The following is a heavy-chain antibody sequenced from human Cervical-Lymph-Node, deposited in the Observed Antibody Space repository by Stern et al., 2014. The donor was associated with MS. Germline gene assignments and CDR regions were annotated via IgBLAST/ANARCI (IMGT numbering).Heavy chain of an antibody. D-gene: IGHD5-18*01. J-gene: IGHJ4*02. V-gene: IGHV1-2*04. Sequence: QVQLVQSGAEVKKPGASVKVSCKASGYTFTGYYMHWVRQAPGQGLEWMGWINPNSGGTNYAQKFQGWVTMTRDTSISTAYMELSRLRSDDTAVYYCARGAIQLWSLPSFDYWGQGTLVTVSS. CDR3: ARGAIQLWSLPSFDY. CDR2: INPNSGGT. CDR1: GYTFTGYY.